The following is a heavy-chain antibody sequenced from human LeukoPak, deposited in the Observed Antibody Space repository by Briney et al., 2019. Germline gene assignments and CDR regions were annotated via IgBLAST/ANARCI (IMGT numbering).Heavy chain of an antibody. CDR3: ARDQVSGYYDSSGYYYYYGMDV. Sequence: ASVKVSCKASGYTFTSYGISWVRQAPGQGLEWMGGIIPIFGTANYAQKFQGRVTITADESTSTAYMELSSLRSEDTAVYYCARDQVSGYYDSSGYYYYYGMDVWGQGTTVTVSS. V-gene: IGHV1-69*13. J-gene: IGHJ6*02. CDR2: IIPIFGTA. CDR1: GYTFTSYG. D-gene: IGHD3-22*01.